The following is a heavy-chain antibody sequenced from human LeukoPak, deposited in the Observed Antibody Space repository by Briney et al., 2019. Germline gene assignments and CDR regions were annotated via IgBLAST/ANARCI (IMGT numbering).Heavy chain of an antibody. CDR3: AKDAAGPEY. V-gene: IGHV3-74*01. D-gene: IGHD6-13*01. J-gene: IGHJ4*02. CDR1: GFTFSSHW. CDR2: INGDETST. Sequence: GGSLRLSCAASGFTFSSHWMHWARQAPGKGLVWVSRINGDETSTAYADSVKGRFTISRDNSRNTLYLQMNSLRAEDTAVYYCAKDAAGPEYWGQGTLVTVSS.